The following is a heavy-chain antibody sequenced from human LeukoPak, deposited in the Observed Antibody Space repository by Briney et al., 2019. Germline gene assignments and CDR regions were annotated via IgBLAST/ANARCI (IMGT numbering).Heavy chain of an antibody. D-gene: IGHD6-13*01. Sequence: GGCLRLPCAASGFDLTTYAMTWVRQAPAKGLEWVSSIRMGGGGMYYADSVKGRFTISRDNSENTLHLQMNNLRVEDTARYFCARCMVLSQGWCNWFDPWGQGTLVSVSS. V-gene: IGHV3-23*01. CDR3: ARCMVLSQGWCNWFDP. CDR2: IRMGGGGM. CDR1: GFDLTTYA. J-gene: IGHJ5*02.